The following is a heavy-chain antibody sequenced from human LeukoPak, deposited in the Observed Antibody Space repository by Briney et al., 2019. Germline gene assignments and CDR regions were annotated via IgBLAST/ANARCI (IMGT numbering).Heavy chain of an antibody. CDR2: INSDGSST. J-gene: IGHJ3*02. D-gene: IGHD3-22*01. CDR1: GFTFSSYW. Sequence: GGSLRLSCAASGFTFSSYWMHWVRQAPGKGLVWVSRINSDGSSTSYADSVKGRFTISRDNSKNTLYLQMNSLRAEDTAVYYCAREYYYDSSGYYYDAFDIWGQGTMVTVSS. V-gene: IGHV3-74*01. CDR3: AREYYYDSSGYYYDAFDI.